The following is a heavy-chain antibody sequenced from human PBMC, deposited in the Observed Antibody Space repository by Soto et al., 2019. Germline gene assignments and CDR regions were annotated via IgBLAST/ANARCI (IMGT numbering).Heavy chain of an antibody. V-gene: IGHV1-69*12. D-gene: IGHD2-2*01. CDR2: IIPIFGTA. Sequence: QVQRVQSGAEVKKPGSSVKVSCKASGGTFSSYAISWVRQDPGQGLEWMGGIIPIFGTANYAQKFQGRVTITADESTSTAYMELSCLRSEDTAVYYCARHVPAAGYYYGMDVWGQGTTVTVSS. CDR3: ARHVPAAGYYYGMDV. J-gene: IGHJ6*02. CDR1: GGTFSSYA.